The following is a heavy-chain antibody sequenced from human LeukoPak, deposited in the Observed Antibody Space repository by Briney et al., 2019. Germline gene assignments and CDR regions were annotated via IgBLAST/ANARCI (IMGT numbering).Heavy chain of an antibody. CDR1: GGSISSGSYY. J-gene: IGHJ6*03. CDR2: MYTSGST. V-gene: IGHV4-61*02. Sequence: PSQTLSLTCTVSGGSISSGSYYWNWIRQPAGKGLEWIGRMYTSGSTNYNPSLKSRATISLDTSKNQFSLKLSSVTAADTAVYYCARAAPDYYYYYYMDVWGKGTTVTISS. CDR3: ARAAPDYYYYYYMDV.